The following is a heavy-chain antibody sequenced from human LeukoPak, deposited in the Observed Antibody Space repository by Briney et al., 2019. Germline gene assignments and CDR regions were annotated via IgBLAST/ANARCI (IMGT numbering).Heavy chain of an antibody. Sequence: ASVKVSCKASGYTFTSYGISWVRQAPGQGLGWMGWISAYNGNTNYAQKLQGRVTMTTDTSTSTAYMELRSLRSDDTAVYYCAREVLTYYYGSGSAYYFDYWGQGTLVTVSS. CDR3: AREVLTYYYGSGSAYYFDY. CDR1: GYTFTSYG. J-gene: IGHJ4*02. V-gene: IGHV1-18*04. CDR2: ISAYNGNT. D-gene: IGHD3-10*01.